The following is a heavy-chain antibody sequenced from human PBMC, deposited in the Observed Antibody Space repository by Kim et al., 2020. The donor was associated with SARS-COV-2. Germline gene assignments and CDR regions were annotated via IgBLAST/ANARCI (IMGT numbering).Heavy chain of an antibody. CDR1: GFTFSTSE. CDR2: ISSNGNNM. D-gene: IGHD2-2*03. J-gene: IGHJ5*02. V-gene: IGHV3-48*03. Sequence: GGSLRLSCVGSGFTFSTSEMHWVRQAPGKGLEWVSYISSNGNNMDYADSVKGRFTISRDNPKKSLFLQMNGLRVEDTGVYYCARDLDLVAFDAWGQGVLVTVSS. CDR3: ARDLDLVAFDA.